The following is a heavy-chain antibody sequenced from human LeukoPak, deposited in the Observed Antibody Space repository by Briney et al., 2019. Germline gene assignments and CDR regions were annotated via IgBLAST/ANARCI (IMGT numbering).Heavy chain of an antibody. Sequence: PGGSLRLSCAASGFTVSTNYMSWVRQAPGKGLEWVSVIYSGASTYYVDSVKGRFTISRDNSKNTLYLQMISLRAEDTAVYYCAGGPYNWNYALYYYYMDVWGKGTTVTVSS. CDR1: GFTVSTNY. V-gene: IGHV3-53*01. CDR2: IYSGAST. CDR3: AGGPYNWNYALYYYYMDV. J-gene: IGHJ6*03. D-gene: IGHD1-7*01.